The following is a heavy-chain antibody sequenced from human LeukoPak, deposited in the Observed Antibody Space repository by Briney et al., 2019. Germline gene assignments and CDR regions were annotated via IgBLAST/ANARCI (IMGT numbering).Heavy chain of an antibody. V-gene: IGHV3-30*18. CDR2: ISYDGSNK. D-gene: IGHD2-2*01. CDR1: GFTFSSYG. J-gene: IGHJ4*02. Sequence: GRSLRLSCAASGFTFSSYGMHWVRQAPGKGLEWVAVISYDGSNKYYADSVKGRFTISRDNSKNTLYLQMNSLRAEDTAVYYCAKGDIVVDWGQGTLVTVSS. CDR3: AKGDIVVD.